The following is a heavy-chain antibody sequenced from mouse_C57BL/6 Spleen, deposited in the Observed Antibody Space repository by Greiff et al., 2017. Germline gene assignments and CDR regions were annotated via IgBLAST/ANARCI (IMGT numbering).Heavy chain of an antibody. J-gene: IGHJ3*01. CDR1: GYTFTSYW. Sequence: QVQLQQPGAELVMPGASVKLSCKASGYTFTSYWMHWVKQRPGQGLEWIGEIDPSDSYTNYNQKFKGKSTLTVDKSSSTAYMQLSRLTSEDSAVYYCAMEMDSRFAYWGQGTLVTVSA. V-gene: IGHV1-69*01. CDR3: AMEMDSRFAY. CDR2: IDPSDSYT. D-gene: IGHD2-3*01.